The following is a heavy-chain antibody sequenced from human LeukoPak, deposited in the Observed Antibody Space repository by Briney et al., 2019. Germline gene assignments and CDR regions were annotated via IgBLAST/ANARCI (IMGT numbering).Heavy chain of an antibody. CDR1: GYTFTNNA. D-gene: IGHD6-19*01. J-gene: IGHJ6*02. CDR2: ISTNTGNP. CDR3: ARAAVPYYHAMDV. V-gene: IGHV7-4-1*02. Sequence: ASVKVSCKASGYTFTNNAMNWVRQAPGQGLEWIGWISTNTGNPTFAQGFTGRFVFSLDTSVSTAYLQISSLKADDTAVYYCARAAVPYYHAMDVWDQGTTVTVSS.